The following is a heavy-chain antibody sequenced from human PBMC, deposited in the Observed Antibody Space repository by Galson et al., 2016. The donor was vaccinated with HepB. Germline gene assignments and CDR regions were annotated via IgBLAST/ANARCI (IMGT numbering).Heavy chain of an antibody. CDR1: GFTFSSHG. CDR2: ISYDGNNK. J-gene: IGHJ5*02. V-gene: IGHV3-30*18. Sequence: SLRLSCAASGFTFSSHGMHWVRQAPGKGLEWVAVISYDGNNKYYADSVKGRFTISRDNSKNTLYLQMDTLRAEDTAVYYCAKDYLRTTVTTVGSWGQGTLVTVSS. CDR3: AKDYLRTTVTTVGS. D-gene: IGHD4-17*01.